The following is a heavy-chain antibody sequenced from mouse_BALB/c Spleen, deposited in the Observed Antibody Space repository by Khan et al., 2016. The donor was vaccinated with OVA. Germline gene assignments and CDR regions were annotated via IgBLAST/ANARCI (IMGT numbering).Heavy chain of an antibody. Sequence: QVHLKQSGPGLVAPSQSLSITCTVSGFSLTSYDISWIRQPPEKGLEWLGVIWTGGGTNYNSAFMSRLSISKDNSKSQVFLKMNSLQTDDTAIYYCVRDYRYDDYFDYWGQGTTLTVSS. CDR1: GFSLTSYD. CDR3: VRDYRYDDYFDY. V-gene: IGHV2-9-2*01. J-gene: IGHJ2*01. CDR2: IWTGGGT. D-gene: IGHD2-14*01.